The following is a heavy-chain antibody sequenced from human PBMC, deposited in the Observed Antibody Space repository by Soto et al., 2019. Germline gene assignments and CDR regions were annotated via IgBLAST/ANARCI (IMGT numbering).Heavy chain of an antibody. CDR3: ARGDYGGNQRLDY. V-gene: IGHV3-30*03. D-gene: IGHD4-17*01. Sequence: QVQPVESGGGVVQPGRSLRLSCAASGFTFSSYGMHWVRQAPGKGLEWVAVISYDGSNKYYADSVKGRFTISRDNSKNTLYLQMNSLRAEDTAVYYCARGDYGGNQRLDYWGQGTLVTVSS. CDR2: ISYDGSNK. J-gene: IGHJ4*02. CDR1: GFTFSSYG.